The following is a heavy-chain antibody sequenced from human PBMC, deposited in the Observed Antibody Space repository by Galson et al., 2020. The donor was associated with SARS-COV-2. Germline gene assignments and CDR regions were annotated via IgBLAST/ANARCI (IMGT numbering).Heavy chain of an antibody. J-gene: IGHJ4*02. CDR2: IYPSGST. Sequence: SETLSLTCSVSGGSISSGSYYWNYIRQPAGGGLEWIWHIYPSGSTNYNPSLKSRITISVDTSKNQFSLKLSSVTAADTAVYYCARGTIAAAGTLFDCWGQGTLVTVSS. V-gene: IGHV4-61*09. CDR1: GGSISSGSYY. D-gene: IGHD6-13*01. CDR3: ARGTIAAAGTLFDC.